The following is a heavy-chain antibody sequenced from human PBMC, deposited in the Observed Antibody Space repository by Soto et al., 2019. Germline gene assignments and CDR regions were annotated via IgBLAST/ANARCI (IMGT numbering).Heavy chain of an antibody. J-gene: IGHJ3*02. CDR2: IYYSGST. CDR3: AREFGTNENAFDI. Sequence: SETLSLTCTVSGGSISSGGYYWSWIRQHPGKGLEWIGYIYYSGSTYYNPSLKSRVTISVDTSKNQFSLKLSSVTAADTAVYYCAREFGTNENAFDIWGQGTMVTVSS. V-gene: IGHV4-31*03. D-gene: IGHD3-16*01. CDR1: GGSISSGGYY.